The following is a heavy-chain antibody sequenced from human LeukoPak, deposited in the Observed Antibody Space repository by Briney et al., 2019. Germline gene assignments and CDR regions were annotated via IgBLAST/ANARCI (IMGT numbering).Heavy chain of an antibody. J-gene: IGHJ4*02. V-gene: IGHV3-30*02. Sequence: PGGSLRLSCAASGFTFSSYSMNWVRQAPGKGLEWVAFIRYDGSNKYYADSVKGRFTISRDNSKNTLYLQMNSLRAEDTAVYYCAKETRASYGDYIGGFDYWGQGTLVTVSS. CDR1: GFTFSSYS. D-gene: IGHD4-17*01. CDR3: AKETRASYGDYIGGFDY. CDR2: IRYDGSNK.